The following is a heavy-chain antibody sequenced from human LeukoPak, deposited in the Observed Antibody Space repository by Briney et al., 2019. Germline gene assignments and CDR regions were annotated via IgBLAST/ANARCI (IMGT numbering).Heavy chain of an antibody. V-gene: IGHV1-69*05. D-gene: IGHD3-9*01. Sequence: SVKVSCKASGGTFSSYAISWVRQAPGQGLEWMGGIIPIFGTANYAQKFQGRVTITTDESTSTAYMELSSLRSEDTAVYYCARDHDILTGSLDYWGQGTLVTVSS. CDR2: IIPIFGTA. CDR1: GGTFSSYA. CDR3: ARDHDILTGSLDY. J-gene: IGHJ4*02.